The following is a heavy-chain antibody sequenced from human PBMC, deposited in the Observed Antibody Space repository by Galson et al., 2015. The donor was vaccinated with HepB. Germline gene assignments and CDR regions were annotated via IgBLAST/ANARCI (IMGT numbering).Heavy chain of an antibody. CDR2: ISGSGDTT. J-gene: IGHJ4*02. CDR3: AKGVFGYHVDY. V-gene: IGHV3-23*01. D-gene: IGHD3-22*01. CDR1: GFTFSSYA. Sequence: SLRLSCAASGFTFSSYAMTWVRQAPGKGLEWVSVISGSGDTTQYADSVKGQFTISRDNSRNTLYLQVNSLRAEDTAVYYCAKGVFGYHVDYWGQGTLVTVSS.